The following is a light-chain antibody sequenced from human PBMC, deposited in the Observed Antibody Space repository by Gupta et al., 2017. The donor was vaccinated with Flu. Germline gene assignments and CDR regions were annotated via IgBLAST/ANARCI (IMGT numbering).Light chain of an antibody. J-gene: IGLJ1*01. CDR3: GTWDGSLSTDV. CDR1: GPNIGVTY. V-gene: IGLV1-51*02. CDR2: ENN. Sequence: QSVLTQPPSISAAPGQSVTIPCSGSGPNIGVTYVSWYQQFPGTAPKLLIYENNKRPSGIPDRFSGSKSGTSAALGITGLQTGDEADYYCGTWDGSLSTDVFGTGTKVTVL.